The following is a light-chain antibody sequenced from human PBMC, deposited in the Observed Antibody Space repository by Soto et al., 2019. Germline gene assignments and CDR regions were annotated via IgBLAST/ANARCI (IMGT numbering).Light chain of an antibody. V-gene: IGKV3-20*01. Sequence: EIVLTQSPGTLSLSPGESAALSCRASQSISNNFLAWYQRKPGQAPRLLIYGASYRATDIPYRFSGSGSGTAFTLTITRLEPDDFPVYYCQQYGGSPPTFGQGTTVEVK. CDR1: QSISNNF. CDR2: GAS. J-gene: IGKJ1*01. CDR3: QQYGGSPPT.